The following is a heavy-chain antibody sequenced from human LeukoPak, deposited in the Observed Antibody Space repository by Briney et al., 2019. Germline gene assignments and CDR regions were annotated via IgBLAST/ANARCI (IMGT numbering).Heavy chain of an antibody. V-gene: IGHV4-59*01. CDR1: GGSISSYY. CDR3: ARGTYYYDSSGYWDY. J-gene: IGHJ4*02. Sequence: SETLSLTCTVSGGSISSYYWSWIRQPPGKGLEWIGYIYYSGSTNYNPSLKSRVTISVDTSKNQSSLKLSSVTAADTAVYYCARGTYYYDSSGYWDYWGQGTLVTVSS. CDR2: IYYSGST. D-gene: IGHD3-22*01.